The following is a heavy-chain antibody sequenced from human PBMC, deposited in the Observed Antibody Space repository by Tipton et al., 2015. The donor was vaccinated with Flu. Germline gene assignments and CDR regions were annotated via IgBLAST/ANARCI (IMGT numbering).Heavy chain of an antibody. J-gene: IGHJ4*02. CDR3: AREEGHYYDSSGFFDY. CDR2: MHFDGSKK. V-gene: IGHV3-30*02. CDR1: GFSFSSDG. Sequence: SLRLSCTASGFSFSSDGMHWVRQAPGKGLEWVAFMHFDGSKKYNPDSVKGRFTISRDNSKNTLYLQMNSLRAEDTAVYYCAREEGHYYDSSGFFDYWGQGTLVTVSS. D-gene: IGHD3-22*01.